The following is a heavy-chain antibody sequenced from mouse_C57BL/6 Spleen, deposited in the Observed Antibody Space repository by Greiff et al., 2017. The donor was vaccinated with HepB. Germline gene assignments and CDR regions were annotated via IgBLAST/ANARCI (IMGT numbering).Heavy chain of an antibody. D-gene: IGHD1-1*01. Sequence: EVKLMESGGGLVQPGGSMKLSCVASGFTFSNYWMNWVRQSPEKGLEWVAQIRLKSDNYATHYAESVKGRFTISRDDSKSSVYLQMNNLRAEDTGIYYCTGIYYYGSSPFFGYWGQGTTLTVSS. CDR3: TGIYYYGSSPFFGY. CDR2: IRLKSDNYAT. CDR1: GFTFSNYW. V-gene: IGHV6-3*01. J-gene: IGHJ2*01.